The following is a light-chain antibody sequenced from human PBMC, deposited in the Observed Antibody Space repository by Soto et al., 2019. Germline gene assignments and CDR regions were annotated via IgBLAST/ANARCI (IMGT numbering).Light chain of an antibody. CDR3: QQGSTTPIT. Sequence: DIPITQSPSSPSASIGDRIPITCRASQNIGSFLNWYQQKPGEAPRLLVYSAFRIQSGVPSRFNASGSGTDFTLSISSLQPEDFSTYYCQQGSTTPITFGLGTRLEIK. V-gene: IGKV1-39*01. CDR2: SAF. J-gene: IGKJ5*01. CDR1: QNIGSF.